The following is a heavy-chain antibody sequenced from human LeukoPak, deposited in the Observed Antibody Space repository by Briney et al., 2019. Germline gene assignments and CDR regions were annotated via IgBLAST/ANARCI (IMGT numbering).Heavy chain of an antibody. V-gene: IGHV4-34*01. CDR1: GGSFSGYY. CDR2: IYHSGST. J-gene: IGHJ4*02. D-gene: IGHD6-13*01. CDR3: ARLSSSWYLYFDY. Sequence: SETLSLTCAVYGGSFSGYYWSWIRQPPGKGLEWIGYIYHSGSTYYNPSLKSRVTISVDRSKNQFSLKLSSVTAADTAVYYCARLSSSWYLYFDYWGQGTLVTVSS.